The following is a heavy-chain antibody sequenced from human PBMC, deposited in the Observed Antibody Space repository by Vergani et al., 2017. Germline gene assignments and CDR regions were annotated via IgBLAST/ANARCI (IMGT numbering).Heavy chain of an antibody. Sequence: QVQLVQSGAEVKKPGSSVKVSCKASGGTFSSYAISWVRQAPGQGLEWMGGIIPIFGTANYAQKFQGRVTITADESTSTAYMELSSLRSDDTALYYCARRVVAGRNSVRHLDYWGQGTLVAVSS. J-gene: IGHJ4*02. CDR3: ARRVVAGRNSVRHLDY. D-gene: IGHD2-15*01. V-gene: IGHV1-69*12. CDR2: IIPIFGTA. CDR1: GGTFSSYA.